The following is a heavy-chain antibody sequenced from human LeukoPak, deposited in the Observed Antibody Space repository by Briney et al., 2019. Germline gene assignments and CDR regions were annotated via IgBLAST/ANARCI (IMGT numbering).Heavy chain of an antibody. CDR2: IRSSGDST. CDR1: GFIFSNYA. Sequence: GGSLRLSCAASGFIFSNYAMSWVRQAPGKGLEWVSGIRSSGDSTCYADSVKGRFTISRDNSKNTLYLQMNSLRAEDTALYYCAKGNWNKLEVFDYWGQGTLVTVSS. D-gene: IGHD1/OR15-1a*01. CDR3: AKGNWNKLEVFDY. J-gene: IGHJ4*02. V-gene: IGHV3-23*01.